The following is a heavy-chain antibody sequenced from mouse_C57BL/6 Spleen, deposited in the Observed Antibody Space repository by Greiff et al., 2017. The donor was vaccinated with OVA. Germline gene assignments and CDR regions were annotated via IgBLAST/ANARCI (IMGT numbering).Heavy chain of an antibody. V-gene: IGHV5-9-1*02. J-gene: IGHJ3*01. D-gene: IGHD2-4*01. Sequence: EVQLVESGEGLVKPGGSLKLSCAASGFTFSSYAMSWVRQTPEKRLEWVAYISSGGDYIYYADTVKGRFTISRDNARNTLYLQMSSLKSEDTAMYYCTREVGLPAWFAYWGQGTLVTVSA. CDR2: ISSGGDYI. CDR3: TREVGLPAWFAY. CDR1: GFTFSSYA.